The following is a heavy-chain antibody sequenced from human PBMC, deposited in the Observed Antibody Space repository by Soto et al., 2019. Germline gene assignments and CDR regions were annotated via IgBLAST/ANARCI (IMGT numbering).Heavy chain of an antibody. V-gene: IGHV3-30*18. D-gene: IGHD2-2*01. CDR3: AKDSGGCSSTSCYLNQFDP. CDR1: GFRFSSFA. CDR2: IAYDGSDK. J-gene: IGHJ5*02. Sequence: QVQLVESGGGVVQVGRSLRLSCAASGFRFSSFAMHWVRQAPGKGLEWVAVIAYDGSDKYYTDSVKGRFTISRDNSKNTLYLEMNSLRAVDAAVYYCAKDSGGCSSTSCYLNQFDPWGQGTLVTVSS.